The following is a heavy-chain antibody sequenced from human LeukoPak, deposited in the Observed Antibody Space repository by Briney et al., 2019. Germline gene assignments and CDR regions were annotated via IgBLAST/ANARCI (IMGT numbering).Heavy chain of an antibody. V-gene: IGHV4-39*01. CDR2: IYYSGST. D-gene: IGHD6-13*01. Sequence: SETLSLTCTVSGGSVSSSSYYWGWIRQPPGKGLEWIGSIYYSGSTYYNASLKSRVTISVDTSKSQFSLKLSSVTAADTAVYYCARSSGIAAAHKYWGQGTLVTVSS. J-gene: IGHJ4*02. CDR3: ARSSGIAAAHKY. CDR1: GGSVSSSSYY.